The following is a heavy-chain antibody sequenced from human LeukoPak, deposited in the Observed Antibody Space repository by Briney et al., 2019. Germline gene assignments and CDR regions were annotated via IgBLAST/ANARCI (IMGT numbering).Heavy chain of an antibody. Sequence: GGSLRLSCAASGFTFSSYSMSWVRQTPGEGLVWVSSIYPGGKSMYYADSVKGRFTISRDNTKNTLYLQMNSLRAEDTAVYYCAKDTGGPYYFDYWGQGTLVTVSS. D-gene: IGHD2-8*02. CDR1: GFTFSSYS. V-gene: IGHV3-23*01. CDR2: IYPGGKSM. J-gene: IGHJ4*02. CDR3: AKDTGGPYYFDY.